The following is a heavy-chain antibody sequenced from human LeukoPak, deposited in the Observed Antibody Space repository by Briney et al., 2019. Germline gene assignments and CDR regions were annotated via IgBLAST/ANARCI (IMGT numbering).Heavy chain of an antibody. CDR3: ARKITVVRGPLITGYFDL. J-gene: IGHJ2*01. CDR1: GFTFMNYV. D-gene: IGHD3-10*01. V-gene: IGHV3-23*01. CDR2: IRLGGGLT. Sequence: QPGGSLRLSCSGSGFTFMNYVMAWVRQAPGKGLEWVSSIRLGGGLTHSADPVKGRFIISRDMNTLFLQMNNLRPEDTAMYYCARKITVVRGPLITGYFDLWGRGTLVSVSS.